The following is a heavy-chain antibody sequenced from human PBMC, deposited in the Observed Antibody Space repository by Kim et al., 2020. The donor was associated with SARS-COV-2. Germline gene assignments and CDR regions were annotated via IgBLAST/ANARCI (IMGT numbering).Heavy chain of an antibody. V-gene: IGHV1-46*01. D-gene: IGHD6-19*01. CDR3: ARVDIAVAGYDY. J-gene: IGHJ4*02. Sequence: SYAQKFQGRVTLNRDTSTSTVYMELSSLRSEDTAVYYCARVDIAVAGYDYWGQGTLVTVSS.